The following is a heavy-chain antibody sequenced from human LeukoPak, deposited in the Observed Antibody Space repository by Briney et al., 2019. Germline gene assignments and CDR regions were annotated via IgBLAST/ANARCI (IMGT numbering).Heavy chain of an antibody. J-gene: IGHJ4*02. Sequence: GGSLRLSCAACGFTFSSYSMNLVRQAPGKGLEWVSSISSSSSYIYYADSVKGRFTISRDNAKDSLYLQMNSLRAEDTAVYYCARDPWDSSGYYTPTDYWGQGTLVTVSS. D-gene: IGHD3-22*01. V-gene: IGHV3-21*01. CDR1: GFTFSSYS. CDR3: ARDPWDSSGYYTPTDY. CDR2: ISSSSSYI.